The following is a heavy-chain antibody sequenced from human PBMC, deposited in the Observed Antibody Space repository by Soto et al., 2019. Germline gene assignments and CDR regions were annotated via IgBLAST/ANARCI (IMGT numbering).Heavy chain of an antibody. Sequence: QVQLVESGGGLVKPGGSLRLSCAASGFTFSDYYMSWIRQAPGKGLEWVSYISSSISYTNYADAVKGRFTISRDNAKNSLYLQMNSLRAEDTAVYYCARDIGARLMKRIVDYYYYYGMDVWGQGTTVTVSS. CDR2: ISSSISYT. V-gene: IGHV3-11*06. CDR1: GFTFSDYY. J-gene: IGHJ6*02. D-gene: IGHD6-6*01. CDR3: ARDIGARLMKRIVDYYYYYGMDV.